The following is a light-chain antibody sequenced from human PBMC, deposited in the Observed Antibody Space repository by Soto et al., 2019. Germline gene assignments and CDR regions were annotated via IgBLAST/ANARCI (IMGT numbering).Light chain of an antibody. V-gene: IGLV2-14*01. J-gene: IGLJ3*02. CDR3: SSYTTTGTLGV. CDR1: SSDIGGFNY. CDR2: EVS. Sequence: QSALTQPASVSGSPGQSITISCTGTSSDIGGFNYVSWYQQHPGTAPKLIIYEVSNRPSGISNRFSGSKSGNTASLTISGLQAEDEADYYCSSYTTTGTLGVFGGGTQLTVL.